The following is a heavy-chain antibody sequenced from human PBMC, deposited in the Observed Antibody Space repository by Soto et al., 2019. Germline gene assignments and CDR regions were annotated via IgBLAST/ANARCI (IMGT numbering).Heavy chain of an antibody. CDR1: GYTFTSYA. V-gene: IGHV1-3*01. CDR2: INAGNGNT. J-gene: IGHJ6*02. D-gene: IGHD2-15*01. Sequence: GASVKVSCKASGYTFTSYAMHWVRQAPGQRLEWMGWINAGNGNTKYSQKFQGRVTITRDTSASTAYIELSSLRSEDTAVYYCARAGSASVVVVYGMDVWGQGTTVTVSS. CDR3: ARAGSASVVVVYGMDV.